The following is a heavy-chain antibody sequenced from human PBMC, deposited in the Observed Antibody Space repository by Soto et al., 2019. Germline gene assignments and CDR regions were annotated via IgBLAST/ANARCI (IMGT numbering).Heavy chain of an antibody. J-gene: IGHJ6*02. CDR2: IYYRSKWFH. CDR1: GDSVSSNGAC. D-gene: IGHD3-10*01. Sequence: SQTLSLTCVISGDSVSSNGACWNWIRQSPSRGLQWLGRIYYRSKWFHDYAASVESRMDINPDTSRNQFSLQLNYVTPEDTAIYYCAREAGGYYYYGLDVWGQGTTVTVSS. CDR3: AREAGGYYYYGLDV. V-gene: IGHV6-1*01.